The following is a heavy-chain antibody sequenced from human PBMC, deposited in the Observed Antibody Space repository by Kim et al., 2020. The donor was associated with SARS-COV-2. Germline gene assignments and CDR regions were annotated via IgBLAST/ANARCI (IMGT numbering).Heavy chain of an antibody. D-gene: IGHD3-10*01. J-gene: IGHJ4*02. Sequence: SETLSLTCAVSGGSISSGGYSWSWIRQPPGKGLEWIGYIYHSGSTYYNPSLKSRVTISVDRSKNQFSLKLSSVTAADTAVYYCARGMVRGVLDYWGQGTLVTVSS. CDR2: IYHSGST. CDR1: GGSISSGGYS. V-gene: IGHV4-30-2*01. CDR3: ARGMVRGVLDY.